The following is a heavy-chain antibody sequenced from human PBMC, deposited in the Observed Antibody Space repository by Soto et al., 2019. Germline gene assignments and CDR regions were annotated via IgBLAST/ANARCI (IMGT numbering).Heavy chain of an antibody. D-gene: IGHD4-17*01. J-gene: IGHJ4*02. CDR3: AKESMPEHYGDTLFDY. Sequence: QLLESGGGLVQPGGSLRLSCAASGFSFSSYALSWVRQAPGKGLEWVSTFSAGGRAYYADSVKGRFTIAIDTSKNTLHLQASSLRAEDTAVYYCAKESMPEHYGDTLFDYWGQGTRVTVSS. V-gene: IGHV3-23*01. CDR2: FSAGGRA. CDR1: GFSFSSYA.